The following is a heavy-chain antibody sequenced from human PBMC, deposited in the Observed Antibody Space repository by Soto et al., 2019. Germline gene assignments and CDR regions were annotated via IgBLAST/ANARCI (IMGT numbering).Heavy chain of an antibody. J-gene: IGHJ4*02. Sequence: QVQLVESGGGVVQPGRSLRLSCAASGFTFSSYGMHWVRQAPGKGLEWVAVISYDGSNKYYADSVKGRFTISRDNSKNTLYLQMNSLRAEDTAVYYCAKQPGGVVPAAHEYGDYWGQGTLVTVSS. D-gene: IGHD2-2*01. CDR3: AKQPGGVVPAAHEYGDY. CDR2: ISYDGSNK. V-gene: IGHV3-30*18. CDR1: GFTFSSYG.